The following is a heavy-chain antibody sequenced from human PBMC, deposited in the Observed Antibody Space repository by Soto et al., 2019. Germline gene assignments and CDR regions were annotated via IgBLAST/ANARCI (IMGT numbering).Heavy chain of an antibody. J-gene: IGHJ6*02. CDR2: ISYDGSNK. CDR1: GFTFSSYA. Sequence: QVQLVESGGGVVQPGRSLRLSCAASGFTFSSYAMHSVRQAPGKGLEWVAVISYDGSNKYYADSVKGRFTISRDNSKNTLYLQMNSLRAEDTAVYYCARVGPPSYGMDVWGQGTTVTVSS. V-gene: IGHV3-30-3*01. CDR3: ARVGPPSYGMDV.